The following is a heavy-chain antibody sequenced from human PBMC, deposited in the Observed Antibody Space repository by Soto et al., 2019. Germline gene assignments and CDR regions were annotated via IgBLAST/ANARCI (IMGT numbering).Heavy chain of an antibody. CDR2: VNPSGGHT. Sequence: ASVKVSCKASGDTFTDYYIHWVRQAPGQGLEWMGTVNPSGGHTTYAQHFLGRVTMPRDTSSSTLYMELTSLTSDDTAVYYCARGGHVVVVTAALDYWGQGTLVTVSS. D-gene: IGHD2-21*02. V-gene: IGHV1-46*01. CDR3: ARGGHVVVVTAALDY. CDR1: GDTFTDYY. J-gene: IGHJ4*02.